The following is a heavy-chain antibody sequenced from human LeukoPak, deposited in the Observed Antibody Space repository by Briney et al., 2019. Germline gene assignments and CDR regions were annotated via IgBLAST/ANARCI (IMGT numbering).Heavy chain of an antibody. CDR2: IDPNSGGT. CDR1: GYTFTDYY. J-gene: IGHJ4*02. V-gene: IGHV1-2*02. D-gene: IGHD3-10*01. Sequence: ASVKVSCKASGYTFTDYYMHWVRQAPGQGPEWMGWIDPNSGGTVYAQKFQGRLTMARDTSINTAYMEVRGLRSDDTAVYYCARDGVVRGVIVYWGQGTLVTVSS. CDR3: ARDGVVRGVIVY.